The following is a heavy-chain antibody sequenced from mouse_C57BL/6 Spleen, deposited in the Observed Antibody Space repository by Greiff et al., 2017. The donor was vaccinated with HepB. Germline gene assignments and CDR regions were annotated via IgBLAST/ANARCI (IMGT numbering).Heavy chain of an antibody. CDR2: IDPSDSET. J-gene: IGHJ2*01. Sequence: QVQLQQPGAELVRPGSSVKLSCKASGYTFTSYWMHWVKQRPIPGLEWIGNIDPSDSETHYNQKFKDKATLTVDKSSSTAYMQLSSLTSEDSAVYNSAITTVVAPYYFDDWGQGTTLTVSS. CDR1: GYTFTSYW. V-gene: IGHV1-52*01. D-gene: IGHD1-1*01. CDR3: AITTVVAPYYFDD.